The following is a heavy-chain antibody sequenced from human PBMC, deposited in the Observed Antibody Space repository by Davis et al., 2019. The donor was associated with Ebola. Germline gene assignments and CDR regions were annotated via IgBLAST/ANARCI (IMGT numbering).Heavy chain of an antibody. CDR2: ISSSSSYI. J-gene: IGHJ4*02. Sequence: GGSLRLSCAASGFTFSSYEMNWVRQAPGKGLEWVSSISSSSSYIYYADSVKGRFTISRDNAKNSLYLQMNSLRAEDTAVYYCAREQYSYYDILTGEATFDYWGQGTLVTVSS. CDR1: GFTFSSYE. V-gene: IGHV3-21*01. D-gene: IGHD3-9*01. CDR3: AREQYSYYDILTGEATFDY.